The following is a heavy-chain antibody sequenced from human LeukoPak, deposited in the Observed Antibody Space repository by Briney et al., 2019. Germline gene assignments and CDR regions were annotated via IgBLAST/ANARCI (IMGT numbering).Heavy chain of an antibody. D-gene: IGHD5-18*01. Sequence: GGSLRLSCAASGFSVSNNYMSWVRQAPGKGLEWVSAISGSGGSTYYADSVKGRFTISRDNSKNTLYLQMNSLRAEDTAVYYCAKGRLVDTAMVFDYWGQGTLVTVSS. CDR2: ISGSGGST. CDR1: GFSVSNNY. J-gene: IGHJ4*02. CDR3: AKGRLVDTAMVFDY. V-gene: IGHV3-23*01.